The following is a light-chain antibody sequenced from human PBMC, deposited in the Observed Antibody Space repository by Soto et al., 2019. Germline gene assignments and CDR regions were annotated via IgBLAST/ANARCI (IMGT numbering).Light chain of an antibody. CDR1: SSNIGAGYD. CDR3: AAWDGSLNKVL. J-gene: IGLJ3*02. V-gene: IGLV1-44*01. Sequence: QSALTHPSSVSAAPGQRVTISCTGSSSNIGAGYDVNWYRQLPGTAPKLLIYGNNQRPSGVPDRFSGSKSGTSASLAIGGLQSEDEAEYYCAAWDGSLNKVLFGGGTKVTVL. CDR2: GNN.